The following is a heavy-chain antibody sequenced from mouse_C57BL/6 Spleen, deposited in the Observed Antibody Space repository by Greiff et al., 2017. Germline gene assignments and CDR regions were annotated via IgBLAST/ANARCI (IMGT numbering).Heavy chain of an antibody. CDR3: ARGEDDYYDD. CDR2: INPNNGGT. D-gene: IGHD2-3*01. V-gene: IGHV1-26*01. Sequence: VQLQQSGPELVKPGASVKISCKASGYTFTDYYMNWVKQSHGKSLEWIGDINPNNGGTSYNQKFKGKATLTEDKSSSTAYMELRSQTSEDSAVYCCARGEDDYYDDWGKGTT. J-gene: IGHJ2*01. CDR1: GYTFTDYY.